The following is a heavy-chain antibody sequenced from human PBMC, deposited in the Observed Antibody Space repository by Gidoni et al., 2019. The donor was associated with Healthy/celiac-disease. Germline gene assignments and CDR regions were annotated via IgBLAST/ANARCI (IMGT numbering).Heavy chain of an antibody. CDR3: ARREGIHPYAR. D-gene: IGHD5-18*01. J-gene: IGHJ4*02. CDR1: GGSISSSSYY. Sequence: QLQLQESGPGLVKPSETLSLTCTVAGGSISSSSYYWGWIRQPPGKGLEWIGSIYYSGSTYYNPSLKSRVTISVDTSKNQFSLKLSSVTAADTAVYYCARREGIHPYARWGQGTLVTVSS. CDR2: IYYSGST. V-gene: IGHV4-39*01.